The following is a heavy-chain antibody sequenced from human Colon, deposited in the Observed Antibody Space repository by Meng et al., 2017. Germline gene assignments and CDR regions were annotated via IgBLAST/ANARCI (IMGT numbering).Heavy chain of an antibody. CDR2: ITSDGSRT. D-gene: IGHD1-1*01. CDR3: ARDQNGAGGTVDF. J-gene: IGHJ4*02. Sequence: EVQLGESGGGLVQPGGSLSLSCAASGFTFSSYWMQWVRQTPGKGLVWVSRITSDGSRTTYADSVKGRFTISRDNAKSTLYLQMNSLRAEDTAVYYCARDQNGAGGTVDFWGQGTLVTVSS. CDR1: GFTFSSYW. V-gene: IGHV3-74*01.